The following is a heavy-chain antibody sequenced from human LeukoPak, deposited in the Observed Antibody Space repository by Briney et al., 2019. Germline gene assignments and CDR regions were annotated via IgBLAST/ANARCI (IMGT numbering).Heavy chain of an antibody. CDR1: GFTFSSYA. CDR2: ISYDGSNK. Sequence: PGGSLRLSCAASGFTFSSYAMHWVRQAPGKGLEWVAVISYDGSNKYYADSVKGRFTISRDNPRNSLYLQMNSLRAEDTAVYYCARDIGGSYTAIDYWGQGTLVTVSS. CDR3: ARDIGGSYTAIDY. D-gene: IGHD1-26*01. V-gene: IGHV3-30*04. J-gene: IGHJ4*02.